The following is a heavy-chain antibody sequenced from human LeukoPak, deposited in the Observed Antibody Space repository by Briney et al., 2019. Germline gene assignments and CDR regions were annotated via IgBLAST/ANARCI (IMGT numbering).Heavy chain of an antibody. D-gene: IGHD3-22*01. CDR3: ARDLVSHNYYDSSGYAFDI. V-gene: IGHV1-18*01. CDR2: ISAYNGNT. CDR1: GYTLTELS. J-gene: IGHJ3*02. Sequence: ASVKVSCKVSGYTLTELSMYWVRQAPGKGLEWMGWISAYNGNTNYAQKLQGRVTMTTDTSTSTAYMELRSLRSDDTAVYYCARDLVSHNYYDSSGYAFDIWGQGTMVTVSS.